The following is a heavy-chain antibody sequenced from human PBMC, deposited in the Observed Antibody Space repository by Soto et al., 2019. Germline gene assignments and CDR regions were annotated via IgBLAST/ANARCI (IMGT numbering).Heavy chain of an antibody. V-gene: IGHV3-9*01. J-gene: IGHJ6*02. Sequence: GGSLRLSCAASGFTFDDYAMHWVRQAPGKGLEWVSGISWNSGSIGYADSVKGRFTISRDNAKNSLYLQMNSLRAEDTALYYYAKGRGSGGSCYRGIGMDVGGQGTTVTVSS. D-gene: IGHD2-15*01. CDR1: GFTFDDYA. CDR2: ISWNSGSI. CDR3: AKGRGSGGSCYRGIGMDV.